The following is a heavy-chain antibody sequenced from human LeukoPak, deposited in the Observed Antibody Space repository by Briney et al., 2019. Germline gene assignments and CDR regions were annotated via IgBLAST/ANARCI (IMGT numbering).Heavy chain of an antibody. J-gene: IGHJ4*02. CDR3: ARDQEGFDY. V-gene: IGHV1-46*01. CDR2: IYPRDGST. CDR1: GYTFTSNY. Sequence: ASVKVSCKASGYTFTSNYIHWVRQAPGQGLEWMGMIYPRDGSTSYAQKFQGRVTVTRDTSTSAVHMELSGLRSEDTAVYYCARDQEGFDYWGQGTLVTVSS.